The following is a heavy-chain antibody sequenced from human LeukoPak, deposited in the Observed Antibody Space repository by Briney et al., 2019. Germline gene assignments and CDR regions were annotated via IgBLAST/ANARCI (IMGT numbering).Heavy chain of an antibody. D-gene: IGHD5-18*01. CDR3: ASSTGYSYGYFDY. CDR2: ISRGGGTI. V-gene: IGHV3-48*03. J-gene: IGHJ4*02. Sequence: GGSLRLSCEASGFSFSNNEMNWVRQAPGGGLEWVSYISRGGGTIYYADSVKGRFTLSRDNVQNSLYLQMNSLRAEDTAVYYCASSTGYSYGYFDYWGQGTLVTVSS. CDR1: GFSFSNNE.